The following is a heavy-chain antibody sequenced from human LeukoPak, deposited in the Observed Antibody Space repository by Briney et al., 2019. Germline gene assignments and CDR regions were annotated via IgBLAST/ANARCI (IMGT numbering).Heavy chain of an antibody. J-gene: IGHJ3*02. CDR1: GFTFSSYA. D-gene: IGHD3-9*01. CDR3: AKDSYDILTGYYPLHDAFDI. Sequence: GGSLRLSCAASGFTFSSYAMSWVRQAPGKGLEWVSAISGSGGSTYYADSVKGRFTISRDNSKNTLYLQMNSLRAEGTAVYYCAKDSYDILTGYYPLHDAFDIWGQGTMVTVSS. CDR2: ISGSGGST. V-gene: IGHV3-23*01.